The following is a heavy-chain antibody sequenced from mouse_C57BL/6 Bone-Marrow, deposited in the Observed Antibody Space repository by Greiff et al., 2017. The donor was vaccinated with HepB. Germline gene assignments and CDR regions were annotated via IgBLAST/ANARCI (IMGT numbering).Heavy chain of an antibody. V-gene: IGHV5-17*01. CDR2: ISSGSSTI. CDR3: ARGGWLRGAMDY. D-gene: IGHD2-2*01. CDR1: GFTFSDYG. J-gene: IGHJ4*01. Sequence: EVMLVESGGGLVKPGGSLKLSCAASGFTFSDYGMHWVRQAPEKGLEWVAYISSGSSTIYYADTVKGRFTISRDNAKNTLFLQMTSLRSEDTAMYYCARGGWLRGAMDYWGQGTSVTVSS.